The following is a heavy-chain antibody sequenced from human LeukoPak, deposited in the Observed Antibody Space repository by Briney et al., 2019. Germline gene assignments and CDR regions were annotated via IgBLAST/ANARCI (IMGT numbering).Heavy chain of an antibody. Sequence: GRSLRLSCAASGFTFSSYGMHWVRQAPGKGLEWVAVISYDGSNKYYADSVKGRFTISRDNSENTLYLQMNSLRAEDTAVYYCAKDAYDSSGYSYLDYWGQGTLVTVSS. D-gene: IGHD3-22*01. CDR2: ISYDGSNK. V-gene: IGHV3-30*18. CDR3: AKDAYDSSGYSYLDY. CDR1: GFTFSSYG. J-gene: IGHJ4*02.